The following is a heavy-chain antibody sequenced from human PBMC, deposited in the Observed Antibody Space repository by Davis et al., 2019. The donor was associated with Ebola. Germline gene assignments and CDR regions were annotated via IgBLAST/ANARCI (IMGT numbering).Heavy chain of an antibody. CDR3: AAFSGWYERAAFEI. V-gene: IGHV4-34*08. Sequence: ESLKISCAASGVSLSDHWMSWIRQSPGKGLEWIGEIYHSGTTNYNPSLKSRVTISGDKSKNQFSLKLTSVTAADTAVYYCAAFSGWYERAAFEIWGQGTVVTVSS. CDR2: IYHSGTT. J-gene: IGHJ3*02. CDR1: GVSLSDHW. D-gene: IGHD6-19*01.